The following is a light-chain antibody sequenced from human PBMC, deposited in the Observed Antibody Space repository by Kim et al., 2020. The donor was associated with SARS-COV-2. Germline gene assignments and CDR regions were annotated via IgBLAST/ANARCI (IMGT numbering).Light chain of an antibody. J-gene: IGKJ3*01. CDR3: QQYDNLPFT. Sequence: ASVGDGVTITCLASQDISNYLNLFQQKPGQAPRPLIYDASHLDTGVPSRFSGSGSGTDFPSTIRRLQPEDIATYYCQQYDNLPFTFGPGTKVDI. CDR2: DAS. V-gene: IGKV1-33*01. CDR1: QDISNY.